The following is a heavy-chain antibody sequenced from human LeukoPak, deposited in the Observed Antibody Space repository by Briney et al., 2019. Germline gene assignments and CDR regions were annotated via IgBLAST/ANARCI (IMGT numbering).Heavy chain of an antibody. Sequence: PGGSLTLSCPASGFTFSSYAMSWLRQAPGKGLAWVSAINGSDGSPYYADSVKGRFTISRDNSKNTLYLQMNSLSAQDTALYYRAKGRGYGYLPDAFDIWGQGTMVTVSS. D-gene: IGHD5-18*01. CDR3: AKGRGYGYLPDAFDI. CDR2: INGSDGSP. V-gene: IGHV3-23*01. J-gene: IGHJ3*02. CDR1: GFTFSSYA.